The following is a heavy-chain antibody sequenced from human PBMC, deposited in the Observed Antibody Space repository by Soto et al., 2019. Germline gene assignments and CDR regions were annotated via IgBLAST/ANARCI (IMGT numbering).Heavy chain of an antibody. CDR3: TTSWEWEKLYFDY. CDR1: GFTFSNDW. CDR2: IKSEPDGGTI. V-gene: IGHV3-15*05. J-gene: IGHJ4*02. Sequence: EVQLVESGGGLVKPGGSLRLSCAASGFTFSNDWMTWVRQPAGKGLEWVGQIKSEPDGGTIDYATPVKGRFTISRDDSKNTLYLQMNNLNTEDTGVYYCTTSWEWEKLYFDYWGQGTLVTVSS. D-gene: IGHD1-26*01.